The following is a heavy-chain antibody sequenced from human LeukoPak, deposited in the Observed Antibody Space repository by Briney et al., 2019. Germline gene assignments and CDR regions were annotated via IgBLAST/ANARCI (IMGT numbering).Heavy chain of an antibody. CDR1: GDSISNGGYF. CDR2: IYCTGST. V-gene: IGHV4-31*03. Sequence: PSETLSLTCTVSGDSISNGGYFWSWIRQHPGKGLEWIGYIYCTGSTTYNPSLQSRVTISVDTSKNQFSLKLTSVTAADTAVYYCARAATYYAAGSYLGYWGRGTLVTVSS. J-gene: IGHJ4*02. D-gene: IGHD3-10*01. CDR3: ARAATYYAAGSYLGY.